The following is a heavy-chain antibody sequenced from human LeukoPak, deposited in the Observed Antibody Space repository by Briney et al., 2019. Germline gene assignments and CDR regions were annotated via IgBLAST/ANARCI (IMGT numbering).Heavy chain of an antibody. Sequence: PSETLSLTCTVSGGSISSYSWSWLRQPAGKGLEWLGRIYTSGSTNYNPSLKSRVTMSVDTSKKQFSLMLSSVTAADTAVYYCARDTGGRIGAAAGSYSGYWGQGTLVTVSS. V-gene: IGHV4-4*07. CDR2: IYTSGST. J-gene: IGHJ4*02. CDR1: GGSISSYS. CDR3: ARDTGGRIGAAAGSYSGY. D-gene: IGHD6-13*01.